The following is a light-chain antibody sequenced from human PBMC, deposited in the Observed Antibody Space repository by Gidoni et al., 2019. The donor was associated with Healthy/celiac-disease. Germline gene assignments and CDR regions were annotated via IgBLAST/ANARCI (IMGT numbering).Light chain of an antibody. Sequence: EIVLTQSPGTLSLSPGERATLSCRASQSVSSSYLAWYQQKPGQAPRLLIYGASSRATGIPDRFSGSGSGTDFTLTISRLEPEDFVVYYCQQYGSSPPIFTCGPGTKVDIK. CDR3: QQYGSSPPIFT. V-gene: IGKV3-20*01. CDR2: GAS. J-gene: IGKJ3*01. CDR1: QSVSSSY.